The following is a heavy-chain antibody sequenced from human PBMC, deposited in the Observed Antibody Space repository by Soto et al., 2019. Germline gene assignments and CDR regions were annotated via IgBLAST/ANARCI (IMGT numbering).Heavy chain of an antibody. CDR1: GGSINRSNYY. CDR3: ARHFVAVVIKGWGY. V-gene: IGHV4-39*01. J-gene: IGHJ4*02. CDR2: IYYNGNA. Sequence: QLQLQESGPGLVKPSETLSLSCSVSGGSINRSNYYWDWIRQPPGKGLEWIGTIYYNGNAYYNPSLKSRVTMSVDTSKNPFSLKLISVTAADTAVYYCARHFVAVVIKGWGYWGQGTLVTVSS. D-gene: IGHD3-22*01.